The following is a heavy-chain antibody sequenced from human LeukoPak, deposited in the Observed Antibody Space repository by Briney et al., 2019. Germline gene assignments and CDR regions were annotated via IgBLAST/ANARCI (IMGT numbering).Heavy chain of an antibody. D-gene: IGHD6-6*01. V-gene: IGHV4-39*07. J-gene: IGHJ6*03. CDR1: GGSISSSSYY. Sequence: EPSETLSLTCTVSGGSISSSSYYWGWIRQPPGKGLEWIGTIYYSGTTYYNPSLKSRVTISLDTSKNQFSLKLSSVTAADTAIYYCARDFSSSSTVYYYYYMDVWGKGTTVTVSS. CDR2: IYYSGTT. CDR3: ARDFSSSSTVYYYYYMDV.